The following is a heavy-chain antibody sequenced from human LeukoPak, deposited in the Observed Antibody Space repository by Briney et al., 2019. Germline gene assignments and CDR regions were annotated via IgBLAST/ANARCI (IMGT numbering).Heavy chain of an antibody. CDR2: ISGSGGST. D-gene: IGHD5-18*01. J-gene: IGHJ6*03. CDR3: ARIRGYSYGPHYYYYYMDV. CDR1: GFTFSSYA. Sequence: GGSLRLSCAASGFTFSSYAMSWVRQAPGKGLEWVSAISGSGGSTYYADSVKGRFTISRDNSKNTLYLQMNSLRAEDTAVYYCARIRGYSYGPHYYYYYMDVWGKGTTVTVSS. V-gene: IGHV3-23*01.